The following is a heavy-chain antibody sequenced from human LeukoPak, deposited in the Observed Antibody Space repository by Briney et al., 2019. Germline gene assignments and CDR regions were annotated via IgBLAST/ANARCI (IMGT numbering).Heavy chain of an antibody. Sequence: SGGSLRLSCTASVFTFSSYEMNWVRQAPGKGLEWVSYISTSGSTIYYADSVKGRFTISRDNAKNSLYLQMHSLRAEDTAVYFCATRYCSSNSCLFDYWGQGTLVAVSS. CDR2: ISTSGSTI. J-gene: IGHJ4*02. CDR1: VFTFSSYE. D-gene: IGHD2-2*01. CDR3: ATRYCSSNSCLFDY. V-gene: IGHV3-48*03.